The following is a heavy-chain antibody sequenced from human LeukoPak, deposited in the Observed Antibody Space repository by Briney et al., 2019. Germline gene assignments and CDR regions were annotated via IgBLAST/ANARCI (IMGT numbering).Heavy chain of an antibody. J-gene: IGHJ4*02. CDR3: RSNPRTVTTSY. Sequence: AGSLTLFCAASGFTFSDYYLSWIRQAPGKGLEWVSYISGSSTYTSYADSVKGRFTISRDNAKNSLYLQMNSLRAEDTAVYYCRSNPRTVTTSYWGQGTLVTVSS. CDR2: ISGSSTYT. V-gene: IGHV3-11*06. D-gene: IGHD1-7*01. CDR1: GFTFSDYY.